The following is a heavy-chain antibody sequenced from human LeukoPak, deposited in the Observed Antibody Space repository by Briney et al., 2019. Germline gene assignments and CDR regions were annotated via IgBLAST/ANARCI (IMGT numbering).Heavy chain of an antibody. Sequence: ASVKVSCKGSGYTFTGYYMHWVRQAPGQGLEWMGWINPNSGGTNYAQKFQGRVTMTRDTSISTAYMELSRLRSDDTAVYYCARGKKGDRNWFDPWGQGTLVTVSS. CDR3: ARGKKGDRNWFDP. D-gene: IGHD3-16*01. J-gene: IGHJ5*02. CDR2: INPNSGGT. CDR1: GYTFTGYY. V-gene: IGHV1-2*02.